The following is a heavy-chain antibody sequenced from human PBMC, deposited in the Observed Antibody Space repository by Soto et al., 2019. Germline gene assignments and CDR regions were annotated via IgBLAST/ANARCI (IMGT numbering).Heavy chain of an antibody. Sequence: QVQLVESGGGVVQPGRSLRLSCAASGFTFSSYGMHWVRQAPGKGLEWVAFISYDGINKYYGDSVKGRFTISRDNSKNTLYLQMNSLRAEDTAVYYCAKDFARLIVVVPLLNFDSWGQGTLVTVSS. CDR1: GFTFSSYG. V-gene: IGHV3-30*18. CDR2: ISYDGINK. D-gene: IGHD3-22*01. J-gene: IGHJ4*02. CDR3: AKDFARLIVVVPLLNFDS.